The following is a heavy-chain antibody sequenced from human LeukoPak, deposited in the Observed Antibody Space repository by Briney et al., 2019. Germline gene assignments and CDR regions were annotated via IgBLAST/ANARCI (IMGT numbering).Heavy chain of an antibody. CDR3: ARAYKDRSLAGKKEFFQH. Sequence: GGSLRLSCAASGFTFDNYAMNWVRQVPGKGLEWMSLISWNSGTIGYADSVKGRFTISRDNANNFLYLQMNSLRAEDTALYYCARAYKDRSLAGKKEFFQHWGQGTLVTVSS. CDR2: ISWNSGTI. V-gene: IGHV3-9*01. CDR1: GFTFDNYA. J-gene: IGHJ1*01. D-gene: IGHD6-19*01.